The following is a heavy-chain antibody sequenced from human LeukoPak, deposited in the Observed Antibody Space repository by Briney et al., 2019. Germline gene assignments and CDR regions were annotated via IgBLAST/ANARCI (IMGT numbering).Heavy chain of an antibody. CDR1: GGSISSSSYY. Sequence: PSETLSLTCTVSGGSISSSSYYWGWIRQPPGKGLEWIGSIYYSGSTYYNPSLKSRVTISVDTSKNQFSLELSSVTAADTAVYYCARSDYSNYFFYFDYWGQGTLVTVSS. CDR2: IYYSGST. J-gene: IGHJ4*02. CDR3: ARSDYSNYFFYFDY. D-gene: IGHD4-11*01. V-gene: IGHV4-39*01.